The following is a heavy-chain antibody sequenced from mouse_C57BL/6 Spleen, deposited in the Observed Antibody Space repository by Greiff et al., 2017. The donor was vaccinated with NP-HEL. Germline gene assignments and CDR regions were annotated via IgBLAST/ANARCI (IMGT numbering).Heavy chain of an antibody. Sequence: VKLQQPGAELVKPGASVKMSCKASGYTFTSYWITWVKQRPGQGLEWIGDIYPGSGSTNYNEKFKSKATLTVDTSSSTAYMQLSSLTSEDSAVYYCARGSFYYGSSSAWFAYWGQGTLVTVSA. V-gene: IGHV1-55*01. CDR2: IYPGSGST. D-gene: IGHD1-1*01. CDR1: GYTFTSYW. J-gene: IGHJ3*01. CDR3: ARGSFYYGSSSAWFAY.